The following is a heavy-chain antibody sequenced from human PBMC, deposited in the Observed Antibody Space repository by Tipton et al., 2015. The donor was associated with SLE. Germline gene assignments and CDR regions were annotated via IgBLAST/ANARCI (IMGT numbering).Heavy chain of an antibody. V-gene: IGHV3-23*01. CDR1: GFTFSSYA. J-gene: IGHJ4*02. CDR2: ISGGGGST. CDR3: AGASWSYGVFDY. D-gene: IGHD3-10*01. Sequence: SLRLSCATSGFTFSSYALSWVRRAPGKGLEWVSAISGGGGSTYPADSVKGRFTISRDNSKNTVYLDMLSLRADDTAMYYCAGASWSYGVFDYWGQGTLVTVSP.